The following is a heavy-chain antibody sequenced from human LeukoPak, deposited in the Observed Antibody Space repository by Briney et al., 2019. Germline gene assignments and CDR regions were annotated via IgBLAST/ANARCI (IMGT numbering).Heavy chain of an antibody. D-gene: IGHD3-10*01. CDR1: GASISSSNYY. J-gene: IGHJ4*02. CDR3: ARIGVWFGEGNLSGYFDY. CDR2: MYYGGST. Sequence: SETLSLTCTVSGASISSSNYYWGWIRQPPGKGLEWIGSMYYGGSTYYNPALQSRVTISVDTSKNQFSLRLTSVTAADTAVYYCARIGVWFGEGNLSGYFDYWGQGILVTVSS. V-gene: IGHV4-39*01.